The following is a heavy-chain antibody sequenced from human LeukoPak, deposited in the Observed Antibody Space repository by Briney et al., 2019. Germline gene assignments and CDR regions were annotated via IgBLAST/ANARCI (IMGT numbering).Heavy chain of an antibody. CDR1: GFSVSTNY. Sequence: GGSLRLSCAASGFSVSTNYMSWVRQAPGKGLEWVANIKQDGSEKYYVDSVKGRFTISRDNAKNSLYLQMNSLRAEDTAVYYCARDDSGYDSYYFDYWGQGTLVTVSS. J-gene: IGHJ4*02. CDR2: IKQDGSEK. D-gene: IGHD5-12*01. V-gene: IGHV3-7*01. CDR3: ARDDSGYDSYYFDY.